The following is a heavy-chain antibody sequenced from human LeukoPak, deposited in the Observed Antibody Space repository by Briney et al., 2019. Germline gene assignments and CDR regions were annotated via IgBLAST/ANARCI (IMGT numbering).Heavy chain of an antibody. CDR2: IYTSGST. V-gene: IGHV4-4*07. J-gene: IGHJ4*02. D-gene: IGHD6-19*01. CDR1: GSSISSYY. CDR3: ARDPSNPYSSGWYYFDY. Sequence: PSETLSLTCTVSGSSISSYYWSWIRQPAGKGLEWIGRIYTSGSTNYNPSLKSRVTMSVDTSKNQFSLKLSSVTAADTAVYYCARDPSNPYSSGWYYFDYWGQGTLVTVSS.